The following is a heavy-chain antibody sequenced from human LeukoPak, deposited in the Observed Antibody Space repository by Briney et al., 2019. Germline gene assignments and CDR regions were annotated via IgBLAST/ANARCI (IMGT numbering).Heavy chain of an antibody. D-gene: IGHD5-24*01. V-gene: IGHV3-23*01. Sequence: GGSLRLSCAASGFTFRTYAMNWVRQAPGKGLEWVSTISGSGGSTYYADSVKGRFTISRDNSKNTLYLQMNSLRAEDTAVYYCAKDGYNYLDYWGQGTLVTVSS. CDR2: ISGSGGST. J-gene: IGHJ4*02. CDR1: GFTFRTYA. CDR3: AKDGYNYLDY.